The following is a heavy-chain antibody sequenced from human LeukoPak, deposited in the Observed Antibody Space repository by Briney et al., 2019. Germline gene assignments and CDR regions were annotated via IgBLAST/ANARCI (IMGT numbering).Heavy chain of an antibody. J-gene: IGHJ4*02. CDR1: GFTFSSYG. Sequence: GGSLRLSCAASGFTFSSYGMHWVRQAPGKGLEWVAFIRYDGSNKYYADSVKGRFTISRDNSKNTLYLLMNSVRAEDTAVYYCAKDSSSSWATFDYWGQGTLVTVSS. CDR2: IRYDGSNK. D-gene: IGHD6-13*01. CDR3: AKDSSSSWATFDY. V-gene: IGHV3-30*02.